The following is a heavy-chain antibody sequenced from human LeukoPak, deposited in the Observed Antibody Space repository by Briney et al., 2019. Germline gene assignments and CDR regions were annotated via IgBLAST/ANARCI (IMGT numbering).Heavy chain of an antibody. Sequence: GGSLRLSCAASGFTFTNAWMTWVRQAPGKGLEWVGRIKSKGDGETTDYAAPVKGRFSMSRDDSKATMYLQMYSLEAEDTAVYYCTTDLGLTMIRGVIVYWGQGALVTVSS. CDR3: TTDLGLTMIRGVIVY. CDR1: GFTFTNAW. J-gene: IGHJ4*02. V-gene: IGHV3-15*01. D-gene: IGHD3-10*01. CDR2: IKSKGDGETT.